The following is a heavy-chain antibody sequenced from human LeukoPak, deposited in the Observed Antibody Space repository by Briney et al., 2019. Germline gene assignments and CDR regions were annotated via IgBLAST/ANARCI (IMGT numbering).Heavy chain of an antibody. CDR1: GFTFSRYV. D-gene: IGHD2-2*01. CDR3: ASRTDCTSTNCPSAFDL. V-gene: IGHV3-64*02. Sequence: PGGSLRLSCAVSGFTFSRYVMHWVRQAPGKGLEYVSAISHNGLSTYYVDSVKGRFTISRDNSKNMLYLHMGSLRVEDLAVYYCASRTDCTSTNCPSAFDLWGQGTMVIVSS. J-gene: IGHJ3*01. CDR2: ISHNGLST.